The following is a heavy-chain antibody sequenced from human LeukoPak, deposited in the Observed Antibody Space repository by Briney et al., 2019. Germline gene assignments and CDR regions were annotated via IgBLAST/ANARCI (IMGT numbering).Heavy chain of an antibody. CDR1: GFTFSSYA. Sequence: PGGSLRLSCAASGFTFSSYAMHWVRQAPGEGLEWVAVISYDGSNKYYADSVKGRFTISRDNSKNTLYLQMNSLRAEDTAVYYCARAGHYYYYMDVWGKGTTVTVSS. CDR2: ISYDGSNK. V-gene: IGHV3-30*01. CDR3: ARAGHYYYYMDV. D-gene: IGHD2-8*02. J-gene: IGHJ6*03.